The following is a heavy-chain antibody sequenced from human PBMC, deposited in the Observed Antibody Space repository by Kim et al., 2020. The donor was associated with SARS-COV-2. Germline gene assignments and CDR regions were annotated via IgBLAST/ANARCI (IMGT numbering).Heavy chain of an antibody. V-gene: IGHV4-31*03. CDR2: IYYSGST. CDR3: ARGPPAGFGDKSYYYYGMDV. CDR1: GGSISSGGYY. J-gene: IGHJ6*02. Sequence: SETLSLTCTVSGGSISSGGYYWSWIRQHPGKGLEWIGYIYYSGSTYYNPSLKSRVTISVDTSKNQFSLKLSSVTAADTAVYYCARGPPAGFGDKSYYYYGMDVWGQGTTVTVSS. D-gene: IGHD3-10*01.